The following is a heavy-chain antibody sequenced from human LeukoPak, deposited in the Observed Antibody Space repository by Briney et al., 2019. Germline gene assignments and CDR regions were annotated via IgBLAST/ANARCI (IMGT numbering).Heavy chain of an antibody. CDR1: GYTFTSYG. J-gene: IGHJ6*03. V-gene: IGHV1-18*01. CDR3: ARVGGRLRFLEWLLRPYYYYYMDV. D-gene: IGHD3-3*01. CDR2: ISAYNGNT. Sequence: ASVKVSCKASGYTFTSYGISWGRQAPGQGLEWMGWISAYNGNTNYAQKLQGRVTMTTDTSTSTAYMELRSLRSDDTAVYYCARVGGRLRFLEWLLRPYYYYYMDVWGKGTTVTVSS.